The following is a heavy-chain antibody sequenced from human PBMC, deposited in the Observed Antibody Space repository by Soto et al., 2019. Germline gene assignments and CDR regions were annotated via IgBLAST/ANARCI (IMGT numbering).Heavy chain of an antibody. J-gene: IGHJ3*01. CDR3: ATWHEREHAYDV. CDR1: GLTISGKKY. Sequence: GGSLRLSCAAFGLTISGKKYVAWVRQAPGKGLEWVSALYDVDGSFYADSVKGRFTTSSDSSKTTVYLQMNDLRPDDTAVYYCATWHEREHAYDVWGQGTTVTVSS. D-gene: IGHD1-1*01. CDR2: LYDVDGS. V-gene: IGHV3-53*01.